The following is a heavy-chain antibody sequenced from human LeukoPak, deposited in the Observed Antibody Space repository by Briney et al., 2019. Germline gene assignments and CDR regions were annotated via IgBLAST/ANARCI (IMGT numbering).Heavy chain of an antibody. CDR3: ARDHAWSRLYYFDY. Sequence: SETLSLTCAVYGGSFSGYYWSWIRQPPGKGLEWIGEINHSGSTNYNPSLKSRVTISIDTSKNQFSLKLSSVTAADTAVYYCARDHAWSRLYYFDYWGQGSLVTVSS. D-gene: IGHD1-14*01. J-gene: IGHJ4*02. V-gene: IGHV4-34*01. CDR2: INHSGST. CDR1: GGSFSGYY.